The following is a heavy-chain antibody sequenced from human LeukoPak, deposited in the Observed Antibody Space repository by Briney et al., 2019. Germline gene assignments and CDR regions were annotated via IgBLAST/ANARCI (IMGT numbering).Heavy chain of an antibody. Sequence: SETLSLTCTVSGGSISSSGDFWGWIRQPPGNGLEWIGSIYYSGSTYYNPSLKSRVTISVDTSKNQFSLKMSSVTAADTAVYYCARDWGVSGRSWSNNWFDPWGQGTLVTVSS. CDR2: IYYSGST. CDR3: ARDWGVSGRSWSNNWFDP. D-gene: IGHD6-13*01. J-gene: IGHJ5*02. V-gene: IGHV4-39*07. CDR1: GGSISSSGDF.